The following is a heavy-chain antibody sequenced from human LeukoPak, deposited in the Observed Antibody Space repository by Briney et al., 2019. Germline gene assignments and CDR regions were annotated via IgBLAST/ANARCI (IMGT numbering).Heavy chain of an antibody. CDR2: IIPILGIA. Sequence: SVKVSCKASGGTFSSYAISWVRQAPGQGLEWMGRIIPILGIANYAQKLQGRVTITADKSTSTAYMELSSLRSEDTAVYYCASSAMGYSYGWYYYYYYGMDVWGQGTTVTVSS. D-gene: IGHD5-18*01. J-gene: IGHJ6*02. CDR3: ASSAMGYSYGWYYYYYYGMDV. CDR1: GGTFSSYA. V-gene: IGHV1-69*04.